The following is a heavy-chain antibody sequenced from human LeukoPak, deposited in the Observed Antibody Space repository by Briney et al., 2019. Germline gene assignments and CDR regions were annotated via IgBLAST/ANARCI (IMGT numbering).Heavy chain of an antibody. CDR1: GGSISSYY. V-gene: IGHV4-4*07. D-gene: IGHD2-2*01. CDR3: AREAEDIVVVPAATYYYYYYMDV. J-gene: IGHJ6*03. CDR2: IYTSGST. Sequence: SETLSLTCTVSGGSISSYYWSWIRQPAGKGLEWIGRIYTSGSTNYNPSLKSRVTMSVDTSKNQFSLKPSSVTAADTAVYYCAREAEDIVVVPAATYYYYYYMDVWGKGTTVTVSS.